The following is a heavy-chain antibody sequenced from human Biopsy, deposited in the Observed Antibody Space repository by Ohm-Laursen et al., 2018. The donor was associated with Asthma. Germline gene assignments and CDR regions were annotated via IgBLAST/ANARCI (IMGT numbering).Heavy chain of an antibody. Sequence: VSVKVSCKASGDSFSNYAISWVRQAPGQGLEWMGRIDPNSGGTNYAQKFLGRVTMTRDTSISTAYMELSRLRSDDTAVYYCARDAAAAGESYYYYYGMDVWGQGTTVTVSS. CDR3: ARDAAAAGESYYYYYGMDV. CDR1: GDSFSNYA. J-gene: IGHJ6*02. CDR2: IDPNSGGT. D-gene: IGHD6-13*01. V-gene: IGHV1-2*06.